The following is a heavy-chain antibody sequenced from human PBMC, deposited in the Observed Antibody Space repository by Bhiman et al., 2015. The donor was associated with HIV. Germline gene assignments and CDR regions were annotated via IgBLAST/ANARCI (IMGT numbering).Heavy chain of an antibody. CDR2: ISSNGGST. D-gene: IGHD2-2*01. V-gene: IGHV3-64*01. J-gene: IGHJ5*02. Sequence: EVQLVESGGDLVQPAGSLRLSCAASGFTFSSFAMHWVRQAPGKGLEYVSAISSNGGSTYYANSVKGRFTISRDNSKNTLYLQMGSLRAEDMAVYYCARVGGWGTVPASPWGQGTLVSVSS. CDR1: GFTFSSFA. CDR3: ARVGGWGTVPASP.